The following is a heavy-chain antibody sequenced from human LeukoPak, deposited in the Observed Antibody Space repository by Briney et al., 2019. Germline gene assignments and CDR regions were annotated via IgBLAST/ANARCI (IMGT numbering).Heavy chain of an antibody. CDR1: GFTFRSYE. CDR3: ARMDDLRFDP. Sequence: GGSLRLSCAASGFTFRSYEMNWVRQAPGKGLEWVPYISSGGSTKYYADSVKGRFTISRDNAKNSLSLQMNSLRAEDTAVYYCARMDDLRFDPWGQGTLVTVSS. D-gene: IGHD1-1*01. CDR2: ISSGGSTK. J-gene: IGHJ5*02. V-gene: IGHV3-48*03.